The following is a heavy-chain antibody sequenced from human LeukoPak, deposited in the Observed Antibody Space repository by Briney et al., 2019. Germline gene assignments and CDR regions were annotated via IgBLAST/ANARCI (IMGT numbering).Heavy chain of an antibody. Sequence: SVKVSCKASGGTFSSYAISWVRQAPGQGLEWMGRIIPILGIANYAQKFQGRVTITADKSTSTAYMELRSLRSDDTAVYYCARSSLAVAGSVFDYWGQGTLVTVSS. J-gene: IGHJ4*02. CDR3: ARSSLAVAGSVFDY. CDR1: GGTFSSYA. D-gene: IGHD6-19*01. V-gene: IGHV1-69*04. CDR2: IIPILGIA.